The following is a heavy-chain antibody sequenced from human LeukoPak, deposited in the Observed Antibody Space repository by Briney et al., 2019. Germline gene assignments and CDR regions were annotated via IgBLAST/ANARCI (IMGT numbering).Heavy chain of an antibody. CDR1: GGTFSSYA. J-gene: IGHJ6*03. Sequence: GASVKVSCKASGGTFSSYAISWVRQAPGQGLEWMGGIIPIFGTANYAQKFQGRVTITADESTSTAYMELSSLRSEDTAVYYCAREGYCSSTSCYTGGGYYYYMDVWGKGTTVTVSS. D-gene: IGHD2-2*02. CDR3: AREGYCSSTSCYTGGGYYYYMDV. V-gene: IGHV1-69*01. CDR2: IIPIFGTA.